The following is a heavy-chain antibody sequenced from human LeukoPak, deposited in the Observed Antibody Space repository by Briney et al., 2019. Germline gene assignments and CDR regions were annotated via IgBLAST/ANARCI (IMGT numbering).Heavy chain of an antibody. Sequence: AASVKVSCKASGGTFSSYAISWVRRAPGQGLEWMGGITPIFGTANYAQKFQGRVTITADESTSTAYMELSSLRSEDAAVYYCAILGGYDGDPSAFDIWGQGTMVTVSS. CDR3: AILGGYDGDPSAFDI. D-gene: IGHD5-12*01. CDR2: ITPIFGTA. J-gene: IGHJ3*02. V-gene: IGHV1-69*01. CDR1: GGTFSSYA.